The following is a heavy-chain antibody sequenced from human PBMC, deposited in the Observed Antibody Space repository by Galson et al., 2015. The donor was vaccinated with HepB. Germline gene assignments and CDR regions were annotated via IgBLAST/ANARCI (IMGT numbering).Heavy chain of an antibody. J-gene: IGHJ5*02. CDR3: ARGAYYYDSSGYYLNWFDP. Sequence: SVKVSCKASGYTFTSYGISWVRQAPGQGLEWMGWISAYNGNTNYAQKLQGRVTMTTDTSTSTAYMELRSLRSDDTAVYYCARGAYYYDSSGYYLNWFDPWGQGTLVTVSS. CDR2: ISAYNGNT. CDR1: GYTFTSYG. D-gene: IGHD3-22*01. V-gene: IGHV1-18*01.